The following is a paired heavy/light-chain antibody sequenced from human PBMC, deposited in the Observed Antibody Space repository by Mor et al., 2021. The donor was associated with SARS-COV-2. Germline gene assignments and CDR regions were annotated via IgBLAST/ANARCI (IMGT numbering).Heavy chain of an antibody. CDR3: ARVRMDYYDSSGYYYVDY. Sequence: QVQLQESGPGLVKPSETLSLTCTVSGGSVSSGSYYWSWIRQPPGKGLEWIGYIYYSGSTNYNPSLKSRVTISVDTSKNQFSLKLSSVTAADTAVYYCARVRMDYYDSSGYYYVDYWGQGTLVTVSS. J-gene: IGHJ4*02. CDR1: GGSVSSGSYY. CDR2: IYYSGST. D-gene: IGHD3-22*01. V-gene: IGHV4-61*01.
Light chain of an antibody. CDR1: SSDVGSYNL. CDR2: EVS. J-gene: IGLJ3*02. CDR3: AAWDDSLSGQV. Sequence: QSALTQPASVSGSPGQSITISCTGTSSDVGSYNLVSWYQQHPGKAPKLMIYEVSKRPSGVSNRFSGSKSGTSASLAISGLRSEDEADYYCAAWDDSLSGQVFGGGTKLTVL. V-gene: IGLV2-14*02.